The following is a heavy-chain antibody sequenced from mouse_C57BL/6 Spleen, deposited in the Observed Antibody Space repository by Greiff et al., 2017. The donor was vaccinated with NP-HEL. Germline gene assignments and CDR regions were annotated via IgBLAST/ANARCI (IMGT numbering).Heavy chain of an antibody. CDR1: GFTFSSYG. CDR3: ARQGTYYGSSLSWFAY. J-gene: IGHJ3*01. D-gene: IGHD1-1*01. CDR2: ISSGGSYT. V-gene: IGHV5-6*01. Sequence: DVQLVESGGDLVKPGGSLKLSCAASGFTFSSYGMSWVRQTPDKRLEWVATISSGGSYTYYPDSVKGRFTISRDNAKNTLYLQMSSLKSEDTAMYYCARQGTYYGSSLSWFAYWGQGTLVTVSA.